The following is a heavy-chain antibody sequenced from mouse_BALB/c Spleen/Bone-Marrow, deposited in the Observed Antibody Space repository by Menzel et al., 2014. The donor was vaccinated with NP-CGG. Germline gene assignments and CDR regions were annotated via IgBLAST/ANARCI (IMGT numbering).Heavy chain of an antibody. J-gene: IGHJ1*01. D-gene: IGHD1-1*01. CDR3: ARYYYGSSYWYFDV. CDR1: GDSITSGY. Sequence: EVQLVESGPSLVKPSQTLSLTCSVNGDSITSGYWNWIRKFPGNKLEYMGYISYSGSTYYNPSLKSRISITRDTSKNQYYLQLNSVTTEDTATYYCARYYYGSSYWYFDVWGAGTSVTVSS. CDR2: ISYSGST. V-gene: IGHV3-8*02.